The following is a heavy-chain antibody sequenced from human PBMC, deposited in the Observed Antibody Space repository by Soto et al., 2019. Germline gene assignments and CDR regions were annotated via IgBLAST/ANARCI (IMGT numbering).Heavy chain of an antibody. CDR3: AKGGRQWLVTSDFNY. CDR2: VSHDGRNT. CDR1: GFTFSDYA. V-gene: IGHV3-30*18. J-gene: IGHJ4*02. Sequence: ESGGGVVQPGRSLRLSCAASGFTFSDYAMHWVRQAPGKGLEWVAVVSHDGRNTNYADSVKGRFTISRDSSKNKVSLEMTSLRAEDTAVYYCAKGGRQWLVTSDFNYWGQGALVTVSS. D-gene: IGHD6-19*01.